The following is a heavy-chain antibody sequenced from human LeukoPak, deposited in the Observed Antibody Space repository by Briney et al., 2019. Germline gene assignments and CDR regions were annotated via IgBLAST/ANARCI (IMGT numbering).Heavy chain of an antibody. J-gene: IGHJ6*04. CDR3: AELGITMIGGV. D-gene: IGHD3-10*02. V-gene: IGHV3-9*01. Sequence: SGGSLRLSCEASGFTFNNYAMHWVRQAPGKGLEWVSGISWDRGTTGYGDSVKGRFTISRDNAKNTLYLQMNSLRAEDTAVYYCAELGITMIGGVWGKGTTVTISS. CDR2: ISWDRGTT. CDR1: GFTFNNYA.